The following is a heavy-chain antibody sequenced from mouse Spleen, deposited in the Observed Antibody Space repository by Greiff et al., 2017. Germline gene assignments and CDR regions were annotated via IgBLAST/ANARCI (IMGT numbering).Heavy chain of an antibody. CDR3: ARSPYGNYENYFDY. Sequence: QVQLKESGAELARPGASVKLSCKASGYTFTSYGISWVKQRTGQGLEWIGEIYPRSGNTYYNEKFKGKATLTADKSSSTAYMELRSLTSEDSAVYFCARSPYGNYENYFDYWGQGTTLTVSS. V-gene: IGHV1-81*01. D-gene: IGHD2-1*01. CDR1: GYTFTSYG. CDR2: IYPRSGNT. J-gene: IGHJ2*01.